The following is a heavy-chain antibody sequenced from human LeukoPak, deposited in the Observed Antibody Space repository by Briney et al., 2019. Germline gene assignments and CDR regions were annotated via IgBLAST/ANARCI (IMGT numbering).Heavy chain of an antibody. CDR2: IYPGDSDT. CDR1: GYSFTSYW. D-gene: IGHD2-15*01. CDR3: ARQGGVVAANPYYYYMDV. J-gene: IGHJ6*03. V-gene: IGHV5-51*01. Sequence: GESLKISCKGSGYSFTSYWIGWVRQMPGKGLEWMGIIYPGDSDTRYSPSFQGQVTISADKSISTAYLQWSSLKASDTAMYYCARQGGVVAANPYYYYMDVWGKGTTVTVSS.